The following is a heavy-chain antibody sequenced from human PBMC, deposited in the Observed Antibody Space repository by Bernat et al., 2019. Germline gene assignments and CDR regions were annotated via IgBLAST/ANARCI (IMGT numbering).Heavy chain of an antibody. CDR2: IYHSGST. CDR1: GVSISSSNW. Sequence: QVQLQESGPGLVKPSGTLSLTCAVSGVSISSSNWWSWVRQPPGKGLEWIGEIYHSGSTNYNPSLKSRVSLSVDKSKNQFSLKLSSVTAADTAVYYCASKKIYDILTGYPNWFDAWGQGTLVTVSS. J-gene: IGHJ5*02. V-gene: IGHV4-4*02. D-gene: IGHD3-9*01. CDR3: ASKKIYDILTGYPNWFDA.